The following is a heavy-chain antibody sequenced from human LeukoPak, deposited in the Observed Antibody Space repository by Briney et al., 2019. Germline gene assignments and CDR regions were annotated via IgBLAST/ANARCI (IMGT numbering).Heavy chain of an antibody. Sequence: TGGSLRLSCAASGFTFRSSWMHWVRQAPGKGLVWVSRINTDGSGTINADSVKGRFTISRDNSKNTLSLQMNSLRAEDTAVYYCARGRSSGWPYYFDYWGQGTLVTVSS. J-gene: IGHJ4*02. D-gene: IGHD6-19*01. V-gene: IGHV3-74*01. CDR3: ARGRSSGWPYYFDY. CDR2: INTDGSGT. CDR1: GFTFRSSW.